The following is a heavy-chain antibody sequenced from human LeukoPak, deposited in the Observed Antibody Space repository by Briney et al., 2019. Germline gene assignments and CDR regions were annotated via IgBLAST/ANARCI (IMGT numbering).Heavy chain of an antibody. V-gene: IGHV3-7*01. CDR3: ARGVYIAAAQYGY. CDR2: IKEDGSEK. Sequence: PGGSLRLSCVVSGFTFRSFWMSWVRQAPGKGLEWVANIKEDGSEKNYVDSVKGRFTISRDNAKNSLYLQMNSLRAEDTAVYYCARGVYIAAAQYGYWGQGTLVTVSS. D-gene: IGHD6-13*01. CDR1: GFTFRSFW. J-gene: IGHJ4*02.